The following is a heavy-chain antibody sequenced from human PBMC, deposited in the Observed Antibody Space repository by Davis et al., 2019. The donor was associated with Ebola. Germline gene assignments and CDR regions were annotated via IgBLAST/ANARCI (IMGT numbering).Heavy chain of an antibody. D-gene: IGHD3-9*01. J-gene: IGHJ6*02. CDR2: ISYDGSKT. CDR1: AFTFSDYA. V-gene: IGHV3-30*04. Sequence: GESLKISCAASAFTFSDYAMHWVRQTAKGLEWVAVISYDGSKTYYEDSVKGRFTISRDNSKNTLYLQMNSLRTEDTAVYYCANGNLDWVARYYYGMDVWGQGTTVTVSS. CDR3: ANGNLDWVARYYYGMDV.